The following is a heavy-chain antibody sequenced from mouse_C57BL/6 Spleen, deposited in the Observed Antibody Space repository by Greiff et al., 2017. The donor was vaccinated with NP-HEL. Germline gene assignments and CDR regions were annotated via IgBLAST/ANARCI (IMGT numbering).Heavy chain of an antibody. J-gene: IGHJ3*01. CDR2: IHPNSGST. D-gene: IGHD1-1*01. Sequence: VQLQQPGAELVKPGASVKLSCKASGYTFTSYWMHWVKQRPGQGLEWIGMIHPNSGSTNYNEKFKSKATLTVDKSTSTAYMQLSSLTSEDSAVYYCARSTTVETWFAYWGQGTLVTVSA. V-gene: IGHV1-64*01. CDR1: GYTFTSYW. CDR3: ARSTTVETWFAY.